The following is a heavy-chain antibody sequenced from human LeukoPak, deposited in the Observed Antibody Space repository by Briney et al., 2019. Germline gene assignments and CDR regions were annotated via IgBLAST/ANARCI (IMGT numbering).Heavy chain of an antibody. V-gene: IGHV4-38-2*01. CDR2: IFHSGNS. J-gene: IGHJ4*02. Sequence: SETLSLTCAVSSYSISSGSYWGWIRQSPGKGLEWVGSIFHSGNSYYNPSLKSRLTMSVDTSKNQFSLNLTSVTAADTALYYCARVTYVDDMLYQYFDYWGQGILVTVSS. D-gene: IGHD4-17*01. CDR3: ARVTYVDDMLYQYFDY. CDR1: SYSISSGSY.